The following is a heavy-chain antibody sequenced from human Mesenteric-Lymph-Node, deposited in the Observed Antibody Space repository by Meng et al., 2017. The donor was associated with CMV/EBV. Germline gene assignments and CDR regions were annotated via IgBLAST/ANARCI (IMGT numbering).Heavy chain of an antibody. CDR2: IYSDGAST. J-gene: IGHJ6*02. Sequence: GGSLRLSCAASGSTFSNFVMSWVRQAPGKGLEWVSVIYSDGASTNYADSVKGRLSISRDNSKSTLFLQMNNLRAEDTAVYYCASGGVLDYYHGMDVWGQGTTVTVSS. CDR3: ASGGVLDYYHGMDV. CDR1: GSTFSNFV. V-gene: IGHV3-23*03. D-gene: IGHD3-16*01.